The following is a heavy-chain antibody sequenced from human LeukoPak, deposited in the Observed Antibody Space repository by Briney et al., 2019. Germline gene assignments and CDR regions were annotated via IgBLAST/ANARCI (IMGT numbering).Heavy chain of an antibody. CDR2: IYYSGST. J-gene: IGHJ4*02. V-gene: IGHV4-39*07. CDR3: AREPIAVADYFDY. Sequence: PSETLSLTCTVSGDSISSSSSYWGWIRQPPGEGLEWIGSIYYSGSTYYNTSLKSRVTISLDTSKTLFSLKLSSVTAADTAVYYCAREPIAVADYFDYWGQGTLVTVSS. D-gene: IGHD6-19*01. CDR1: GDSISSSSSY.